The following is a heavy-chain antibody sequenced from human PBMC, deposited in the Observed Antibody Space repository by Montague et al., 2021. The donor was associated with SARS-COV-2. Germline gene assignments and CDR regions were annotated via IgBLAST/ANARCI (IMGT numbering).Heavy chain of an antibody. CDR2: IYYTGNT. V-gene: IGHV4-59*13. CDR3: ARFFGPYYYGLDV. J-gene: IGHJ6*02. D-gene: IGHD3-10*01. Sequence: SETLSLTCTVSGVSLSTYYWSWIRQPPGKGLECIGYIYYTGNTNYNPSLKSRVTISVDTSKNQFSLKLGSVTAADTAVYYCARFFGPYYYGLDVWGQGTTVTVSS. CDR1: GVSLSTYY.